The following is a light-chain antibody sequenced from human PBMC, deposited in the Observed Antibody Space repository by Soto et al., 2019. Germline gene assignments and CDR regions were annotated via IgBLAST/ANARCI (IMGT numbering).Light chain of an antibody. CDR1: SSNIGSNY. J-gene: IGLJ2*01. V-gene: IGLV1-47*01. CDR2: RNN. CDR3: AAWDDSLSGRVV. Sequence: QLVLTQPPSASGTPGQRVTISCSGSSSNIGSNYVYWYQQLPGTAPQLLIYRNNQRPSGGPDRFSGSKSGTSASLAISGLRSEDEADYYCAAWDDSLSGRVVFGGGTKLTVL.